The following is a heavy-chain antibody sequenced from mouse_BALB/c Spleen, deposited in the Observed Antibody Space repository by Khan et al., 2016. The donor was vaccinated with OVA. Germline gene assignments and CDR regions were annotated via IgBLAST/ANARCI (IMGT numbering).Heavy chain of an antibody. CDR2: ISYDGNN. J-gene: IGHJ1*01. CDR1: GYSVTSGYY. V-gene: IGHV3-6*02. Sequence: EVQLQESGPGLVKPSQSLSLTCSVTGYSVTSGYYWSWIRQFPGNRLEWMGYISYDGNNNYNPSLKNPISITRDQSKNQFFLRLNSVTTEDTATYYCTRAPWEGYFDVWGAGTTVTVSS. CDR3: TRAPWEGYFDV. D-gene: IGHD4-1*01.